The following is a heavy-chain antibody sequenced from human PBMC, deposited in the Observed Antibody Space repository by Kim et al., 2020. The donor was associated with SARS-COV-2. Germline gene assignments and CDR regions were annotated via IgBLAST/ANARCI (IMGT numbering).Heavy chain of an antibody. J-gene: IGHJ3*02. Sequence: ASVKVSCKASGYTFTSYAMHWVRQAPGQRLEWMGWINAGNGNTKYSQKFQGRVTITRDTSASTAYMELSSLRSEDTAVYYCARGGNVLLWFGEWDAFDIWGQGTMVTVSS. CDR3: ARGGNVLLWFGEWDAFDI. D-gene: IGHD3-10*01. CDR1: GYTFTSYA. CDR2: INAGNGNT. V-gene: IGHV1-3*01.